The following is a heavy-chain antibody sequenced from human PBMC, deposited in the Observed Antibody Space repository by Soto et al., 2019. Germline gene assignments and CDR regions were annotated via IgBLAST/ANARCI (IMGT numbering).Heavy chain of an antibody. CDR3: ARGFVYSGYSSLGYFDY. V-gene: IGHV4-59*01. Sequence: QVQLQESGPGLVKPSETLSLTCAVSGGSISIYYWNWIRQPPGKGLEWIGYLYNNGSTKYNPSLKSRVSISVDTSKNQFSLKLSSVSAADTAVYYYARGFVYSGYSSLGYFDYWGQGTLVTVSS. CDR1: GGSISIYY. CDR2: LYNNGST. D-gene: IGHD5-12*01. J-gene: IGHJ4*02.